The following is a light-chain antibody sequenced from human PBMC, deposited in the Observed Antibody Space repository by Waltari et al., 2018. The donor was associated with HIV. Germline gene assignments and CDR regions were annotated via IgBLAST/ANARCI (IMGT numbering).Light chain of an antibody. CDR1: SSNVGGYYS. V-gene: IGLV2-14*01. CDR2: EVS. J-gene: IGLJ2*01. CDR3: SSYTSSSTRVV. Sequence: QSALTQPASVSGSPGQSITISCTGPSSNVGGYYSVPRYQQHPGKAPKLMIYEVSNRPSGVSNRFSGSKSGNTASLTISGLQAEDEADYYCSSYTSSSTRVVFGGGTKLTVL.